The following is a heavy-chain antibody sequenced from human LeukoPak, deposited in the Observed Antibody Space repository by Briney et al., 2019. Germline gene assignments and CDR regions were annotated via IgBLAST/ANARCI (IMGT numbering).Heavy chain of an antibody. V-gene: IGHV1-8*01. D-gene: IGHD6-13*01. CDR3: ARRSRRTADYYYYYMDI. Sequence: ASVKVSCKASGYMFTTYDINWVRQATGQGREWMGWMNPNSGNTGYAQKFQGRVTFTRDNSISTAYMELRSLRSEDTAVFYCARRSRRTADYYYYYMDIWGEGTPVTVSS. CDR2: MNPNSGNT. CDR1: GYMFTTYD. J-gene: IGHJ6*03.